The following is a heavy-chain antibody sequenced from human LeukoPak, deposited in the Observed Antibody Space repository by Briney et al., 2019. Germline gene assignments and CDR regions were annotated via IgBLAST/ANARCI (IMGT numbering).Heavy chain of an antibody. D-gene: IGHD2-15*01. CDR3: ARDSVVVVAATTGVDY. Sequence: RPGGSLRLSCAASGFTFSSSSMNWVRQAPGKGLEWVSYISSSSSTIYYADSVKGRFTISRDNAKNSLYLQMNSLRAEDTAVYYCARDSVVVVAATTGVDYWGQGTLVTVSS. CDR2: ISSSSSTI. V-gene: IGHV3-48*01. J-gene: IGHJ4*02. CDR1: GFTFSSSS.